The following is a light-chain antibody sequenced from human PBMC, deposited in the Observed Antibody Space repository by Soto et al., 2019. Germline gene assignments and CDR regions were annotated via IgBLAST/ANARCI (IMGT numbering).Light chain of an antibody. CDR3: QQYDNRLT. CDR1: QDIRTS. CDR2: DSS. J-gene: IGKJ4*01. V-gene: IGKV1-33*01. Sequence: DIQMTQSPSSLSASVGDRVTITCLASQDIRTSLNWYQQKPGKAPKLLIYDSSNLETGVPSRFSGSGSGTDFRFTINSLQPEDIATYYCQQYDNRLTFGGGTKVEIK.